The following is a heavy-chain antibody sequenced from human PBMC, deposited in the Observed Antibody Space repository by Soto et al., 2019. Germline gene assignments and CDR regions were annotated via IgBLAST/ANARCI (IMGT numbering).Heavy chain of an antibody. D-gene: IGHD2-15*01. J-gene: IGHJ2*01. Sequence: PVKGLEWIVYIYYSGSTNYNPSLKSRVTISVDTSKNQFSLKLSSVTAADTAVYYFFFFQAEDGIRDTCTVSAFLLNRSSDL. CDR2: IYYSGST. V-gene: IGHV4-59*08. CDR3: FFFQAEDGIRDTCTVSAFLLNRSSDL.